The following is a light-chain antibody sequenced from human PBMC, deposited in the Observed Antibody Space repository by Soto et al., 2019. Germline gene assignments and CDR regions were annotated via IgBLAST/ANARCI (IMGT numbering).Light chain of an antibody. CDR1: SSDVGAYDS. J-gene: IGLJ1*01. CDR2: EVS. V-gene: IGLV2-8*01. Sequence: QSVLAQTPSASGSRGQSVTISCTGTSSDVGAYDSVSWYQHHPGKAPKALIYEVSKRPPGVPDRFSGSKSGNTASLTVSGLQAEDEADYYCSSYAGSNNYVFGTGTKVTVL. CDR3: SSYAGSNNYV.